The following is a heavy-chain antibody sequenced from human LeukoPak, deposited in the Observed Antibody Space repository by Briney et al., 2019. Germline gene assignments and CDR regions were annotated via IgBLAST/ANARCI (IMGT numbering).Heavy chain of an antibody. Sequence: ASVKVSCKASGYTFTGYYMHWVRQAPGQGLEWMGWINPNSGGTNYAQKFQGRVTMTRDTSISTAYMELSRLRSDDTAVYYCARDAPAKDAFDIWGQGTMVTVSS. V-gene: IGHV1-2*02. J-gene: IGHJ3*02. D-gene: IGHD4/OR15-4a*01. CDR1: GYTFTGYY. CDR3: ARDAPAKDAFDI. CDR2: INPNSGGT.